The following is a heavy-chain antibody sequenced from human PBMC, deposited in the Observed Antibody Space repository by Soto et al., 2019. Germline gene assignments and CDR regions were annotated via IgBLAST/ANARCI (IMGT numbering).Heavy chain of an antibody. V-gene: IGHV2-70*01. J-gene: IGHJ4*02. CDR1: GFSLSTSGMC. CDR3: ARMTYCSGGSCYIDY. CDR2: IDWDDDK. Sequence: SGPTLVNPTQTLTLTCTFSGFSLSTSGMCVSWIRQPPGKALEWLALIDWDDDKYYSTSLKTRLTISKDTSKNQVVLTMTNMDPVDTATYYCARMTYCSGGSCYIDYWGQGILVTVSS. D-gene: IGHD2-15*01.